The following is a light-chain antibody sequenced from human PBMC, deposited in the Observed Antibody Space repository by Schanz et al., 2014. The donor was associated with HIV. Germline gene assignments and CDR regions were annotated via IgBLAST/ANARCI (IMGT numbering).Light chain of an antibody. CDR2: DAS. J-gene: IGKJ1*01. CDR3: QQYNNWLWT. Sequence: EIVLTQSPGTLSLSPGERATLSCRASQSVSSSYLAWYQQKPGQAPRLLIYDASNRATGIPARFSGSGSGTDFTLTISSLEPEDFAVYYCQQYNNWLWTFGQGTKVEIK. V-gene: IGKV3-11*01. CDR1: QSVSSSY.